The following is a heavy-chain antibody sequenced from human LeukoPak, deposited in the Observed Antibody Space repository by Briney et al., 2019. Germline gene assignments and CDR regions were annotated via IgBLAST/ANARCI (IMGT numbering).Heavy chain of an antibody. Sequence: GGSLRPSCAASGFTFSSYWMSWVRQAPGKGLEWVANIKQDGSEKYYVDSVKGRFTISRDNAKNSLYLQMNSLRAEDTAVYYCARDRYYDFWSGYYSWGQGTLVTVSS. V-gene: IGHV3-7*01. CDR1: GFTFSSYW. CDR2: IKQDGSEK. CDR3: ARDRYYDFWSGYYS. D-gene: IGHD3-3*01. J-gene: IGHJ4*02.